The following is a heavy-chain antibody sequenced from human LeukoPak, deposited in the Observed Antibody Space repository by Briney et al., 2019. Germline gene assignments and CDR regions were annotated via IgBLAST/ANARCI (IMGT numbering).Heavy chain of an antibody. Sequence: GESLKISCKGSGYSFTSYWIGWVRQMPGKGLEWMGIIYPDDSDSRYSPSFEGQVTISADRSINTAYLQWSSLKASDTAMYYCASTAGGDAFDIWGQGTMVTVSS. D-gene: IGHD2-8*02. V-gene: IGHV5-51*01. CDR2: IYPDDSDS. J-gene: IGHJ3*02. CDR3: ASTAGGDAFDI. CDR1: GYSFTSYW.